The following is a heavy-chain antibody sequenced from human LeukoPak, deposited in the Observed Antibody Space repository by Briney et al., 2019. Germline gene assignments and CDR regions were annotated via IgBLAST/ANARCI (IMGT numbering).Heavy chain of an antibody. CDR3: ARAPLYYDILTGYYSAFFDY. CDR2: IYYSRST. Sequence: KPSETLSLTCTVSGASISSYYWSWVRQPPGKGLEWLGYIYYSRSTNYNPSLKSRVTISVDTSKNQFSLKLSSVTAADTAVYYCARAPLYYDILTGYYSAFFDYWGQGTLVTVSS. V-gene: IGHV4-59*01. CDR1: GASISSYY. D-gene: IGHD3-9*01. J-gene: IGHJ4*02.